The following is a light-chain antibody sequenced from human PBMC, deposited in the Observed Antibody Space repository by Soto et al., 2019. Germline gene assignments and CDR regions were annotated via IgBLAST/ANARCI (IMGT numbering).Light chain of an antibody. Sequence: DIQMTQSPSSLFASVGDRVTITCRASQGISNYLAWYQQKPGKDPKLLIYAASTLQSGVPSRLSGSGSGTDFSLTISSLQPEDVATYYCQKYNSAPWTFGQGTKVEIK. J-gene: IGKJ1*01. CDR2: AAS. CDR1: QGISNY. CDR3: QKYNSAPWT. V-gene: IGKV1-27*01.